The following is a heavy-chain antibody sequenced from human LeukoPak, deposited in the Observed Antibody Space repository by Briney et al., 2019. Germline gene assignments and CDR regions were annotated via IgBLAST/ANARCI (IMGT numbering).Heavy chain of an antibody. CDR1: GGSFSGYY. J-gene: IGHJ4*02. CDR3: ARAPADYDFWSGYYRTYYFDY. Sequence: SETLSLTCAVYGGSFSGYYWSWIRQPPGKGLEWIGYIYYSGSTNYNPSLKSRVTISVDTSKNQFSLKLSSVTAADTAVYYCARAPADYDFWSGYYRTYYFDYWGQGTLVTVSS. CDR2: IYYSGST. D-gene: IGHD3-3*01. V-gene: IGHV4-59*01.